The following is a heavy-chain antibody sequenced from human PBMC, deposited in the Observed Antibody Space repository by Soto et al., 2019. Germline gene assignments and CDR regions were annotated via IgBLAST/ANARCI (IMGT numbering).Heavy chain of an antibody. CDR2: IIPIFGTA. CDR1: GGTFSSYA. J-gene: IGHJ3*02. D-gene: IGHD2-2*01. Sequence: GASVKVSCKASGGTFSSYAISWVRQAPGQGLEWMGGIIPIFGTANYAQKFQGRVAITADESTSTAYMELSSLRSEDTAVYYCARSPDVVVPAAIVQWALDISGQGTMVTVSS. V-gene: IGHV1-69*13. CDR3: ARSPDVVVPAAIVQWALDI.